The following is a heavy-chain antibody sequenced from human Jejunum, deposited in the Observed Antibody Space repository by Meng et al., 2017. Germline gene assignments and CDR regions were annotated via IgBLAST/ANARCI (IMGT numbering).Heavy chain of an antibody. V-gene: IGHV3-66*02. J-gene: IGHJ3*02. CDR3: TRDTLLTAAHDAFDI. CDR1: GLTISNYY. Sequence: GGPLRLSCAASGLTISNYYMNWVRQAPGKGLEWVSLIYTGGNTYYADSVRGRFTISRDSAENTLYLQMHSLGAEDTAVYYCTRDTLLTAAHDAFDIWGQGKKV. D-gene: IGHD2-2*01. CDR2: IYTGGNT.